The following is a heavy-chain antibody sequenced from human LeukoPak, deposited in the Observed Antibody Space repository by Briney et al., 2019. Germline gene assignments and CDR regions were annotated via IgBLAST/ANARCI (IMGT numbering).Heavy chain of an antibody. CDR3: ARVPIQLWLRRGWFDY. Sequence: SETLSLTCAVYGGSFSGYYWSWIRQPPGKGLEWIGEINHSGSTNYNPSPKSRVTISVDTSKNQFSLKLSSVTAADTAVYYCARVPIQLWLRRGWFDYWGQGTLVTVSS. J-gene: IGHJ4*02. V-gene: IGHV4-34*01. CDR2: INHSGST. D-gene: IGHD6-19*01. CDR1: GGSFSGYY.